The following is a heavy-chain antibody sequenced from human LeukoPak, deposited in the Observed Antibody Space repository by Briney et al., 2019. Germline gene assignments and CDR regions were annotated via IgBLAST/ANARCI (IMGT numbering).Heavy chain of an antibody. Sequence: PSETLSLTCTVSRGSISSGNYYWSWIRQPAGKGLEWIGRFHTRGSTNYNPSLKSRVIISVDTSKNQFSLKLNSVTAADTAVYYCASRPNYDFWSGYYNHYYYYMDVWGKGTTVTVSS. J-gene: IGHJ6*03. V-gene: IGHV4-61*02. D-gene: IGHD3-3*01. CDR1: RGSISSGNYY. CDR3: ASRPNYDFWSGYYNHYYYYMDV. CDR2: FHTRGST.